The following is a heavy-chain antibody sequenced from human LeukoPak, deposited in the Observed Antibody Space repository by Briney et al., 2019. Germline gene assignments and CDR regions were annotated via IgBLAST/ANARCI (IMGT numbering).Heavy chain of an antibody. CDR1: GGSISSGGYY. D-gene: IGHD3-22*01. CDR3: ARVTYYYDSSGYSPVDY. Sequence: PSETLSLTCTVSGGSISSGGYYWSWIRQHPGKGLEWIGYIYYSGSTYYNPSLKSRVTISVDTSKNQFSLKLSSVTAADTAVYCCARVTYYYDSSGYSPVDYWGQGTLVTVSS. CDR2: IYYSGST. V-gene: IGHV4-31*03. J-gene: IGHJ4*02.